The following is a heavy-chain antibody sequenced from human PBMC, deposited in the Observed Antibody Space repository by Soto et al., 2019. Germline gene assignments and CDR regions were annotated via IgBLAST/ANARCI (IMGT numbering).Heavy chain of an antibody. CDR2: MNPSGGST. J-gene: IGHJ4*02. Sequence: QVQLVQSGAEVKKPGASVKVSCKASGYTFTSYYMHWVRQAPGQGLEWMGIMNPSGGSTSYAQKFQGRGTMTRDTSTSTGYMELSSLRSEDTAVYYCAVDYGDYFYYFDYWGQGTLVTVSS. D-gene: IGHD4-17*01. CDR3: AVDYGDYFYYFDY. CDR1: GYTFTSYY. V-gene: IGHV1-46*03.